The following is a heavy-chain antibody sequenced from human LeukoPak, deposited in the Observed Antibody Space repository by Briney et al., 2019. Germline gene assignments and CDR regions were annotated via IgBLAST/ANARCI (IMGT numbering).Heavy chain of an antibody. Sequence: GGSLRLSCAASGFTFDDYAMHWVRQAPGKGLEWVSGISWNSGSIGYADSVKGRFTISRDNSKNTLYLQMNSLRAEDTAVYYCARAQGAYYSKNWFDPWGQGTLLTVSS. D-gene: IGHD3-3*01. CDR2: ISWNSGSI. CDR1: GFTFDDYA. CDR3: ARAQGAYYSKNWFDP. J-gene: IGHJ5*02. V-gene: IGHV3-9*01.